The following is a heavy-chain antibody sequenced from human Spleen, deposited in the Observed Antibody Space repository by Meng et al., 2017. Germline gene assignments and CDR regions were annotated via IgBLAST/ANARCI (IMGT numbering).Heavy chain of an antibody. CDR1: GFTFSSYW. V-gene: IGHV3-74*01. CDR3: ARHGYTYACDS. Sequence: EVQLVQSGGSLVRPGGSLRLSCAASGFTFSSYWMHWVRQAPGKGLVWVSRINSDGSDTTYADSVKGRFTISRDNTKNILYLQMNSLRAEDTDMYYCARHGYTYACDSWGQGALVTVSS. J-gene: IGHJ5*01. D-gene: IGHD5-18*01. CDR2: INSDGSDT.